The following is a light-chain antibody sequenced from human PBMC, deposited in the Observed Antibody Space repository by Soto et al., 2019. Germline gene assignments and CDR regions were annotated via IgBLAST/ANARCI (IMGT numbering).Light chain of an antibody. CDR1: SSNIGAGYD. CDR2: GNS. CDR3: QSYDSSLSGV. V-gene: IGLV1-40*01. Sequence: QSVLTQPPSVSGAPGQRVTISCTGSSSNIGAGYDVHWYQQFPGTAPKLLIYGNSNRPSGVPDRFSGSKSGTSASLAITGLQAEDEADYYCQSYDSSLSGVFGPGNKVTV. J-gene: IGLJ1*01.